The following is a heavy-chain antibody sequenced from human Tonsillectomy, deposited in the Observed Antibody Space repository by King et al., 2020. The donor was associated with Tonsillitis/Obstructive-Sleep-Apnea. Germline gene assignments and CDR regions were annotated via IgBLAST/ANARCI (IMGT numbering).Heavy chain of an antibody. CDR1: GGSISSSY. CDR2: NNYSGST. CDR3: ARFRLVPAEDYYYCMDA. J-gene: IGHJ6*03. Sequence: QLQESGPGLVKPSETLSLTCTVSGGSISSSYWSWIRQPPGKGLELIGNNNYSGSTNYNPSLKGRVTTSVDTSKNQLSLNPSSVTAADTAVYYCARFRLVPAEDYYYCMDAWGKGTTVPVPS. V-gene: IGHV4-59*01. D-gene: IGHD2-2*01.